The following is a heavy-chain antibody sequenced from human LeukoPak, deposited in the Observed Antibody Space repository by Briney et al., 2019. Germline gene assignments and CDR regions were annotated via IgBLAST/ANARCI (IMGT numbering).Heavy chain of an antibody. Sequence: PGGSLRLSCAASGFTFSSYGMHWVRQAPGKGLEWVAVISYDGSNKYYADSVKGRFTISRDNSKNTLYLQMNSLRAEDTAVYYCAKGKYDFWSGYYPFDYWGQGTLVTVYS. J-gene: IGHJ4*02. D-gene: IGHD3-3*01. V-gene: IGHV3-30*18. CDR3: AKGKYDFWSGYYPFDY. CDR2: ISYDGSNK. CDR1: GFTFSSYG.